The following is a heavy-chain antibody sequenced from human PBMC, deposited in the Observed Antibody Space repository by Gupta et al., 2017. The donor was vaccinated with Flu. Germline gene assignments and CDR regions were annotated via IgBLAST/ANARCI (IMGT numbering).Heavy chain of an antibody. CDR2: INPNSGGT. Sequence: QVQLVQSGAEVKKPGASVKVSCKASGYTFTGYYMHWVRQAPGQGLEWMGWINPNSGGTNYAQKFQGRVTMTRDTSISTAYMELSRLRSDDTAVYYCARVSPEYSSSHRPGDYYYYYGMDVWGQGTTVTVSS. V-gene: IGHV1-2*02. CDR3: ARVSPEYSSSHRPGDYYYYYGMDV. D-gene: IGHD6-6*01. CDR1: GYTFTGYY. J-gene: IGHJ6*02.